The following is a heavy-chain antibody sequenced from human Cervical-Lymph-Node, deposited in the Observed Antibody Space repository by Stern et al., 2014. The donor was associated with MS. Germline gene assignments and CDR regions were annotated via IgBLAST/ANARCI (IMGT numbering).Heavy chain of an antibody. CDR2: IRMKVYGGTT. D-gene: IGHD3-10*01. CDR3: SRNRYGSGRYSGDWFDP. CDR1: GFSFGDYG. V-gene: IGHV3-49*05. J-gene: IGHJ5*02. Sequence: VQLVESGGGLVNPGRSLRLSCTASGFSFGDYGMTWIRQAPGKGLEWVGFIRMKVYGGTTEYAASVKGRFTISRDDSKSIAYLEMNSLKSEDTAVYYCSRNRYGSGRYSGDWFDPWGQGTLVTVSS.